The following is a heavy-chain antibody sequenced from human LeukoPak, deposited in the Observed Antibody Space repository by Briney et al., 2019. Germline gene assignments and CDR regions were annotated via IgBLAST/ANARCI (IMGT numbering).Heavy chain of an antibody. CDR1: GYTFTSYD. CDR2: MNPNSGNT. J-gene: IGHJ4*02. D-gene: IGHD6-19*01. V-gene: IGHV1-8*01. Sequence: ASVKVSCKASGYTFTSYDIKWVRQAAGQGLEWMGWMNPNSGNTGYAQKFQGRVTMTRNTSISTAYMELTSLRSEDTAVYYCARGTPSGWYGTAYWGQGTPVTVSS. CDR3: ARGTPSGWYGTAY.